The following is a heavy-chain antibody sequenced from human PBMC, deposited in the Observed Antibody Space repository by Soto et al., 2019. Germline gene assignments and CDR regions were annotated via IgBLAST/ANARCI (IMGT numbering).Heavy chain of an antibody. CDR1: GLTFRSYG. CDR3: AKDLAGDFWSGYHYFDY. D-gene: IGHD3-3*01. Sequence: GGSLRLSCAVSGLTFRSYGMHWVCQAPGRGLEWVAVISYDGSNKYYADSVKGRFTISRDNSKNTLYLQMNSLRAEDTAVYYCAKDLAGDFWSGYHYFDYWGQGTLVTVSS. CDR2: ISYDGSNK. J-gene: IGHJ4*02. V-gene: IGHV3-30*18.